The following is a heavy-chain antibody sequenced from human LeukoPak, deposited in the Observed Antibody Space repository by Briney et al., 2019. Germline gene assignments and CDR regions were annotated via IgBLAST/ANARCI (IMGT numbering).Heavy chain of an antibody. CDR2: ISHTEGT. CDR1: GVSINDYY. CDR3: ARIRCGHSGSVCYNH. V-gene: IGHV4-34*01. J-gene: IGHJ1*01. D-gene: IGHD3-9*01. Sequence: PSETLSLTCGVFGVSINDYYRSWIRQXPGKGLEWIGEISHTEGTRYNPSLESRVTMSVGTSENQLSLKLIFVTAADTAVYYCARIRCGHSGSVCYNHWGLGTLVTVSS.